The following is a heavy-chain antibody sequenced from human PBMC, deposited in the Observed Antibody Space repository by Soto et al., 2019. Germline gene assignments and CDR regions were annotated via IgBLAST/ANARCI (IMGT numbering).Heavy chain of an antibody. J-gene: IGHJ6*02. CDR1: GYTFTSYD. Sequence: ASVKVSCKASGYTFTSYDINWVRQATGQGLEWMGRMNPNSGNTGYAQKFQGRVTMTRNTSISTAYMELSSLRSEGTAVYYCARSYDFWSGYYPYYYYGMDVWGQGTTVTVSS. V-gene: IGHV1-8*01. CDR3: ARSYDFWSGYYPYYYYGMDV. CDR2: MNPNSGNT. D-gene: IGHD3-3*01.